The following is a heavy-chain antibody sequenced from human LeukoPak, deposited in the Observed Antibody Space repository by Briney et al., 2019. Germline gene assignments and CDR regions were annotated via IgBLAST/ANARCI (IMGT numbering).Heavy chain of an antibody. CDR3: ARGDSSGWYSGAFDI. Sequence: GGSLRLSCAASGFTFSSYSMNWVRQAPGEGLEWVSSISSSSSYIYYADSVKGRFTISRDNAKNSLYLQMNSLRAEDTAVYYCARGDSSGWYSGAFDIWGQGTMVTVSS. CDR1: GFTFSSYS. CDR2: ISSSSSYI. V-gene: IGHV3-21*01. D-gene: IGHD6-19*01. J-gene: IGHJ3*02.